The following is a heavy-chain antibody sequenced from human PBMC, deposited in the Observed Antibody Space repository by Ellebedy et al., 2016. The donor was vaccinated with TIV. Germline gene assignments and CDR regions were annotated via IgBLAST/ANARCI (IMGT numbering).Heavy chain of an antibody. J-gene: IGHJ5*02. CDR2: ISYDGSIK. D-gene: IGHD3-3*01. CDR3: AKDRRFGRSAHDH. V-gene: IGHV3-30*18. CDR1: GFTFSSYG. Sequence: PGGSLRLSCAASGFTFSSYGMHWVRQAPGKGLEWVAVISYDGSIKYYADSEKGRFTISRDNSNNTLYLQMNSLRAEDTAVYYCAKDRRFGRSAHDHWGQGTLVTVSS.